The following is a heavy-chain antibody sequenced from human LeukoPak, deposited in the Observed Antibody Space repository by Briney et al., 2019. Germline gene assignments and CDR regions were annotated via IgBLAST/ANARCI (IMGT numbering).Heavy chain of an antibody. Sequence: LRLSCAASGFTFSSYEMNWVRQPPGKGLEWIGEINHSGSTNYNPSLKSRVTISVDTSKNQFSLKLSSVTAADTAVYYCARLTVRRDGYKGNYWGQGTLVTVSS. D-gene: IGHD5-24*01. CDR2: INHSGST. J-gene: IGHJ4*02. CDR1: GFTFSSYE. V-gene: IGHV4-34*01. CDR3: ARLTVRRDGYKGNY.